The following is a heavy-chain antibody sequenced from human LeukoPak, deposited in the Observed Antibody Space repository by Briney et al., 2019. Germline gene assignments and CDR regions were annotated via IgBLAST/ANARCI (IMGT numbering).Heavy chain of an antibody. D-gene: IGHD2-21*02. Sequence: GGSLRLSCAASGFTFSDYYMSWIRQAPGKGLEWVSYISSSGSTIYYADSVKGRFTISRDNAKNSLYLQMNSLRAEDTVVYYCAREIPPGYCGGDCYPNWSDPWGQGTLVTVSS. CDR1: GFTFSDYY. V-gene: IGHV3-11*01. CDR3: AREIPPGYCGGDCYPNWSDP. CDR2: ISSSGSTI. J-gene: IGHJ5*02.